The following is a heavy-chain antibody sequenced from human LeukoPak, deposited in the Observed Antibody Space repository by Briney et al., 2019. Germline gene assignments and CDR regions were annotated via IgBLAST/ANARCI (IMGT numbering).Heavy chain of an antibody. D-gene: IGHD2-15*01. J-gene: IGHJ5*02. Sequence: KDGESLKISCKGSGYRFSNYWIGWVRHMPGKGLEWMGMIYPGDSDIRYSPSFQGQVTISADKSISTAYLQWSSLKASDTAMYYCARQEYCSGGSCYTWFDPWGQGTLVTVSS. CDR3: ARQEYCSGGSCYTWFDP. CDR1: GYRFSNYW. CDR2: IYPGDSDI. V-gene: IGHV5-51*01.